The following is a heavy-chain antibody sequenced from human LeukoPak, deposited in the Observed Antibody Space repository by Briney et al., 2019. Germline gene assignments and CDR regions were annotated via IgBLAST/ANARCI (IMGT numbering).Heavy chain of an antibody. V-gene: IGHV3-23*01. J-gene: IGHJ4*02. Sequence: GGSLRLSCAASEFPFRNYAMSWVRQAPGKGLEWVSAITDSGGNTYHADSVKGRFTISRDNSKNTLFLQMYSLRVEDTAVYYCAKGSSLSRPYYFDYWGQGTLVTVSS. CDR3: AKGSSLSRPYYFDY. CDR1: EFPFRNYA. CDR2: ITDSGGNT. D-gene: IGHD6-6*01.